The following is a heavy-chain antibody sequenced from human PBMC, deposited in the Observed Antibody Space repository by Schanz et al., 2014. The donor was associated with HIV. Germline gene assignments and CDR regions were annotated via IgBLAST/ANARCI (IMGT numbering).Heavy chain of an antibody. CDR3: GRGTRYERDYVGPRSDGMDV. V-gene: IGHV4-34*01. Sequence: QVQLQQWGAGLLKPSETLSLTCAVYGGSFSNYYWNWIRQAPGKGLEWIGEINHSGNTYKKPSLKRRVTISVDTAKNQFSLNLTSVTAADTAVYFCGRGTRYERDYVGPRSDGMDVWGQGTTVIVSS. CDR2: INHSGNT. D-gene: IGHD4-17*01. CDR1: GGSFSNYY. J-gene: IGHJ6*02.